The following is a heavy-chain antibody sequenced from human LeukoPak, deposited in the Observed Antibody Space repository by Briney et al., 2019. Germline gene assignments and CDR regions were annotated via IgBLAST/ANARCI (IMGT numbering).Heavy chain of an antibody. J-gene: IGHJ6*02. CDR1: GFTFSSYA. CDR2: ISGSGGST. V-gene: IGHV3-23*01. D-gene: IGHD3-9*01. Sequence: GGSLRLSCAASGFTFSSYAMSWVRQAPGKGLEWVSAISGSGGSTYYADSVKGRFTISRDNSKNTLYLQMNSLRAEDTAVYYCAKGPDILTGYLTIYGMDVWGQGTTVTVSS. CDR3: AKGPDILTGYLTIYGMDV.